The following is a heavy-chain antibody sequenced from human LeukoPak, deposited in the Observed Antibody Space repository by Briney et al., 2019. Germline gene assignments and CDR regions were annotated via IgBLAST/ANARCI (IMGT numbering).Heavy chain of an antibody. D-gene: IGHD6-13*01. V-gene: IGHV3-21*01. CDR3: AREPAAGYDMDV. Sequence: GGSLRLSCAASGFTFSSYSMNWVRQAPGKGLEWVSSISSSSSYIYYADSVKGRFTISRDNAKNSLYLQMNSLRAEDTAVYYCAREPAAGYDMDVWGKGTTVTVSS. CDR1: GFTFSSYS. CDR2: ISSSSSYI. J-gene: IGHJ6*03.